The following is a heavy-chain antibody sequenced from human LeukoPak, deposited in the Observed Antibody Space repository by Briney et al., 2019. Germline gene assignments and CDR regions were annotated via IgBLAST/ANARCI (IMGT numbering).Heavy chain of an antibody. D-gene: IGHD5-18*01. J-gene: IGHJ4*02. CDR3: ARDVYGYTYGYYDH. V-gene: IGHV3-7*04. CDR2: INRNGGDN. Sequence: GGSLRRSCSASGFTGSRIWMSWVRQAPGKGLEGLANINRNGGDNYSVDSVKGRFTICRDKPKKSLDLQMNSVRAEDTAVYYCARDVYGYTYGYYDHWGQGILVTVSS. CDR1: GFTGSRIW.